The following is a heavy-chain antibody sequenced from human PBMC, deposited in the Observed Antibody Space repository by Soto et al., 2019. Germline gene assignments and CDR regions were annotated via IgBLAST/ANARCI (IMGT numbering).Heavy chain of an antibody. D-gene: IGHD3-10*01. J-gene: IGHJ4*02. Sequence: WETLSLTCAVYGGSFSGYYWSWIRQPPGKGLEWIGEINHSGSTNYNPSLKSRVTISVDTSKNQFSLKLSSVTAADTAVYYCARFARSSPSAYYGSGRGKFDYWGQGTLVTVSS. CDR1: GGSFSGYY. V-gene: IGHV4-34*01. CDR3: ARFARSSPSAYYGSGRGKFDY. CDR2: INHSGST.